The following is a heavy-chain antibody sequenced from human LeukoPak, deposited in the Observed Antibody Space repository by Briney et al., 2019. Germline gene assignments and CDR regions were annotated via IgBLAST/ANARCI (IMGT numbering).Heavy chain of an antibody. CDR1: GYTFTRYG. Sequence: GASVKVSCQTSGYTFTRYGVSWVRQAPGQGLEWMGWISPHNGNRDYAQKFKDRVSMTTDTSTNTVYLELRSLRPDDTAMYYCARTGYGSGSDDFDFWGQGTLVTVSS. CDR2: ISPHNGNR. CDR3: ARTGYGSGSDDFDF. J-gene: IGHJ4*02. V-gene: IGHV1-18*01. D-gene: IGHD3-10*01.